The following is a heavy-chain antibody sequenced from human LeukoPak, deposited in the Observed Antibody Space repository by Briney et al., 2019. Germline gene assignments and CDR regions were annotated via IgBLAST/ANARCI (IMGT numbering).Heavy chain of an antibody. J-gene: IGHJ4*02. CDR1: GYTLTELS. CDR3: ATTINYGGNFGSFDY. CDR2: FDPEDGET. Sequence: GASVKVSCKVSGYTLTELSMHWVRQAPGKGLEWMGGFDPEDGETIYAQKFQGRVTMTEDTSTDTAYMELSSLRSEDTAVYYCATTINYGGNFGSFDYWGQGTLVTVSS. V-gene: IGHV1-24*01. D-gene: IGHD4-23*01.